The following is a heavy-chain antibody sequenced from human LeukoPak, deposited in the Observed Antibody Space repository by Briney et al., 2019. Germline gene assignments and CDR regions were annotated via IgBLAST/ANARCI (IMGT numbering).Heavy chain of an antibody. J-gene: IGHJ4*02. Sequence: ASVKVSCKASGYTCTGYYMHWVRQAPGQGLEWMGWINPNSGGTNYAQKFQGRVTMTRDTSISTAHMELSRLRSDDTAVYYCARVPHYGDYAYWGQGTLVTVSS. CDR3: ARVPHYGDYAY. V-gene: IGHV1-2*02. D-gene: IGHD4-17*01. CDR1: GYTCTGYY. CDR2: INPNSGGT.